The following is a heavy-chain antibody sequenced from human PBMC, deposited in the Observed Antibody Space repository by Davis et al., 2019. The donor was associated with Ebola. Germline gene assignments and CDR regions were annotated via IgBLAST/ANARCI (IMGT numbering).Heavy chain of an antibody. CDR2: IAPYSDIT. J-gene: IGHJ3*02. Sequence: ASVKVSCKTSGYTFTSYAIAWVRQAPGQGLEWMGWIAPYSDITNDAQRFRGRLTMTVDTSADTVYMELTRLTSDDTAIYFCARVAFGGDRGSFDIWGQGTMVAVAS. CDR1: GYTFTSYA. V-gene: IGHV1-18*01. D-gene: IGHD3-16*01. CDR3: ARVAFGGDRGSFDI.